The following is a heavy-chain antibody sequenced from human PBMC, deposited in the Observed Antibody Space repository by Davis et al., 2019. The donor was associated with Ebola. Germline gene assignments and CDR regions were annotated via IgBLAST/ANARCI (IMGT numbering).Heavy chain of an antibody. V-gene: IGHV6-1*01. CDR3: ARGYCSTITCQFAFDI. CDR2: TFYRSTWYN. CDR1: GDSVSSNSAA. D-gene: IGHD2-2*01. J-gene: IGHJ3*02. Sequence: HSQTLSLTCAISGDSVSSNSAAWNWFRQSPSRGLEWLGRTFYRSTWYNDYAVPVKIRITINPDTSKNQFSLQLNSVTTEDSAVYYCARGYCSTITCQFAFDIWGQGTMVTVSP.